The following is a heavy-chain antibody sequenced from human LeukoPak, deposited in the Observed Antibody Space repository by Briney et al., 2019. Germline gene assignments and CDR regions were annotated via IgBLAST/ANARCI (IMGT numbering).Heavy chain of an antibody. CDR2: ISSSSSYI. D-gene: IGHD3-16*02. CDR3: ARDQHTSYYDYVWGCYRSNAVDY. CDR1: GFTFSSYS. J-gene: IGHJ4*02. V-gene: IGHV3-21*01. Sequence: PGGSLRLSCAASGFTFSSYSMNWVRQAPGKGLEWVSSISSSSSYIYYADSVKGRFTTSRDNAKNSLYLQMNSLRAEDTAVYYCARDQHTSYYDYVWGCYRSNAVDYWGQGTLVTVSS.